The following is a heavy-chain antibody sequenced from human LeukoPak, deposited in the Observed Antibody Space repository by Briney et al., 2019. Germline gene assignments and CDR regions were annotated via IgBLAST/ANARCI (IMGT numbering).Heavy chain of an antibody. D-gene: IGHD5-24*01. J-gene: IGHJ5*02. Sequence: GASVKVSCKASGYTFTGYYMHWVRQAPGQVLEWMGLINPNTGGTNYAQRFQGRVTMTRDTSISTVYMDLRSLRSDDTAVYYCARDRWQQLDWFDPWGQGTLVIVSS. CDR1: GYTFTGYY. V-gene: IGHV1-2*02. CDR3: ARDRWQQLDWFDP. CDR2: INPNTGGT.